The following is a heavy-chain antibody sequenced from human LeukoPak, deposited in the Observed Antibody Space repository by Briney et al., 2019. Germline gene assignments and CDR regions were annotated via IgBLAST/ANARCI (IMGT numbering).Heavy chain of an antibody. CDR3: ARGTGSLFY. V-gene: IGHV4-61*09. Sequence: SSETLSLTCAVSGGSITRGSYYWTWIRQPAGKALEWIGHVFTSENTNYNPSLKGRVTISIETSKSQFSLNLNSVTAADTAVYYCARGTGSLFYWGHGILVTVPS. D-gene: IGHD3-10*01. J-gene: IGHJ4*01. CDR2: VFTSENT. CDR1: GGSITRGSYY.